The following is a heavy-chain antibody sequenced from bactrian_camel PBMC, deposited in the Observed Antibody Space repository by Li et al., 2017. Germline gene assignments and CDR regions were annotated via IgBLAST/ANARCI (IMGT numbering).Heavy chain of an antibody. CDR3: ASTIGWTLSEYNY. Sequence: VQLVESGGGSVPAGGALTLSCTSGELMDERLPAWFRQAPGKGREGIAGIYTTVSDTYYYADSVKGRFTISEDSAKNTVYLQLNSLKSEDTALYYCASTIGWTLSEYNYWGQGTQVTVS. J-gene: IGHJ4*01. CDR2: IYTTVSDT. D-gene: IGHD5*01. CDR1: GELMDERL. V-gene: IGHV3S66*01.